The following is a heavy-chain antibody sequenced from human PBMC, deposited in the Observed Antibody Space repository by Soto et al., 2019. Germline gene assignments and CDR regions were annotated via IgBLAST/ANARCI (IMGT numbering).Heavy chain of an antibody. D-gene: IGHD1-26*01. V-gene: IGHV1-69*01. J-gene: IGHJ6*02. CDR3: ARGVSVGANFDV. CDR1: GGTXSKYA. CDR2: IIPIFCTA. Sequence: NVSFLAAGGTXSKYASHWVGQPRGQGLEWIGGIIPIFCTANYAQKFQGRVTITADEYTSKAYMEMSRLRAEDKALYYCARGVSVGANFDVWGQGTTGTVS.